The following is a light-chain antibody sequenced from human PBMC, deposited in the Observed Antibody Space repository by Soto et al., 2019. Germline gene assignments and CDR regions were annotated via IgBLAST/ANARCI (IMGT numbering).Light chain of an antibody. CDR2: DAS. CDR3: QQYNNWPPWT. J-gene: IGKJ1*01. V-gene: IGKV3-15*01. CDR1: QSVSNN. Sequence: ILMTQSPATLSVSPGERATLSCRASQSVSNNLAWYQQKPGQPPRLLIYDASTRATVIPARFSGSGSGTEFTLTISGLQSEDFAVYYCQQYNNWPPWTFGQGTKVEIK.